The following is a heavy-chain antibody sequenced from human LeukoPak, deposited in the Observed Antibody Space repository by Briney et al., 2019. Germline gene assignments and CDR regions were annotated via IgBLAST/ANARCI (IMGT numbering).Heavy chain of an antibody. V-gene: IGHV4-59*08. CDR2: IYDTWTPT. J-gene: IGHJ4*02. D-gene: IGHD6-19*01. CDR1: GGSISGFV. Sequence: KPSETLSLTCTVSGGSISGFVWSWIRQPPGEGLDYIGFIYDTWTPTNYNPLLKSRVTLSVDTSKNQFSLNLKSVTAADTAVYYCARLTKGEQWLAYYFDYWGQGALVTVSS. CDR3: ARLTKGEQWLAYYFDY.